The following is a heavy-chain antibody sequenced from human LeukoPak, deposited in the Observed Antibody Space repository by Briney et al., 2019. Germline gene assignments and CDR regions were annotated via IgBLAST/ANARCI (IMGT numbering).Heavy chain of an antibody. D-gene: IGHD3-22*01. CDR3: ARLYYYDSSGYYWGGSDFDY. CDR1: GYTFTGYY. CDR2: INPNSGGT. Sequence: PLASVKVSCTASGYTFTGYYMHWVRQAPGQGLEWMGWINPNSGGTNYAQKFQGRVTMTRDTSISTAYMELSRLRADDTAVYYCARLYYYDSSGYYWGGSDFDYWGQGTLVTVSS. V-gene: IGHV1-2*02. J-gene: IGHJ4*02.